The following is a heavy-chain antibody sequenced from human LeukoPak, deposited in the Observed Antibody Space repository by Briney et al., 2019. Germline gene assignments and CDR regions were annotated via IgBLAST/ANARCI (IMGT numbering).Heavy chain of an antibody. D-gene: IGHD5-18*01. J-gene: IGHJ4*02. Sequence: GIMYARHSHTTYSPSFQAQVTNSAEKSISTAYLQWSSLKASDTAMYYCARSIDPMVTGNDYWGQGTLVTVSS. CDR2: MYARHSHT. V-gene: IGHV5-51*01. CDR3: ARSIDPMVTGNDY.